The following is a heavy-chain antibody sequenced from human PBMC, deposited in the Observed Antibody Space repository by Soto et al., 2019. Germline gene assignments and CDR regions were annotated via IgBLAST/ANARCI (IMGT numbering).Heavy chain of an antibody. V-gene: IGHV1-18*04. J-gene: IGHJ6*02. CDR2: ISAYNGNT. D-gene: IGHD3-22*01. CDR1: GYTFTSYG. Sequence: ASVKVSCKASGYTFTSYGISWVRQAPGQGLEWMGWISAYNGNTNYAQKLQGRVTMTTDTSTSTAYMELRSLRSDDTAVYYCARDPLRITIIVVVITSTENYYGMDVWGQGTTVTVSS. CDR3: ARDPLRITIIVVVITSTENYYGMDV.